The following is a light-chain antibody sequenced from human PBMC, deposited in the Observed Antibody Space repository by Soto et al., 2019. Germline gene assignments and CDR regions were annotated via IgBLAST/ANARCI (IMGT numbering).Light chain of an antibody. J-gene: IGLJ1*01. CDR3: CSYAGSSTYV. CDR2: EVS. Sequence: QSVLTQPASVSGSPGQSITISCTGTSSDVGSYNLVSWYQQHPGKAPKVMIYEVSKRPSGVPNRFSGSKSGNTASLTISGLQAEDEADYYCCSYAGSSTYVFGTETKVTV. V-gene: IGLV2-23*02. CDR1: SSDVGSYNL.